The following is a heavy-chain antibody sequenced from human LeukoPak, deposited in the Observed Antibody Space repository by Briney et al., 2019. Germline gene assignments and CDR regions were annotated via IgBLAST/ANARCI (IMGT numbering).Heavy chain of an antibody. V-gene: IGHV3-33*01. Sequence: PGRSLRLSCATSGFTFSYYGIHWVRQAPGKELEWVAVMWSDGIRKYYTDSVKGRFTVSRDTSKNTQYLEMSSLRVEDTAVYYCTRDADTSGHYDIFDIWGQGTMVTVSS. CDR3: TRDADTSGHYDIFDI. D-gene: IGHD6-19*01. J-gene: IGHJ3*02. CDR2: MWSDGIRK. CDR1: GFTFSYYG.